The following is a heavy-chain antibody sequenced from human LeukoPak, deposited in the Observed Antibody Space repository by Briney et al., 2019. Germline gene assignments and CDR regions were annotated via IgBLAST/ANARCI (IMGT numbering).Heavy chain of an antibody. CDR1: GYTLTELS. J-gene: IGHJ5*02. D-gene: IGHD4-17*01. CDR2: FDPEDGET. CDR3: ATLPGYGDYLNWFDP. Sequence: ASVKVSCKVFGYTLTELSMHWVRQAPGKGLEWMGGFDPEDGETIYAQKFQGRVTMTEDTSTDTAYMELSSLRSEDTAVYYCATLPGYGDYLNWFDPWGQGTLVTVSS. V-gene: IGHV1-24*01.